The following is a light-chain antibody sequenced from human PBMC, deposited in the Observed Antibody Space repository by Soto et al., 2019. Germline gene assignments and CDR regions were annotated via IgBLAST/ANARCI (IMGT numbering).Light chain of an antibody. Sequence: QSVLTQQPSVSGAPGQRVTISCTGSSSNIGAGYDVHWYQQRPGAAPKLLISANINRPSGVPDRFSGSKSRTSASLAITGLQADDEGDYSCQSYDSTLSARYVFGTGTKLTVL. J-gene: IGLJ1*01. CDR3: QSYDSTLSARYV. CDR1: SSNIGAGYD. V-gene: IGLV1-40*01. CDR2: ANI.